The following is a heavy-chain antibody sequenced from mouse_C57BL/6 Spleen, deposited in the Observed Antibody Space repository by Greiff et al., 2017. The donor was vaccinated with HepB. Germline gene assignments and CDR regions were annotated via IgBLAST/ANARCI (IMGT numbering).Heavy chain of an antibody. J-gene: IGHJ4*01. CDR1: GYAFTNYL. V-gene: IGHV1-54*01. Sequence: VQLQQSGAELVRPGTSVKVSCKASGYAFTNYLIEWVKQRPGQGLEWIGVINPGSGGTNYNEKFKGKATLTADKSSSTAYMQHSSLTSEDSAVYLCARDGYAMDYWGQGTSVTVSS. CDR3: ARDGYAMDY. CDR2: INPGSGGT.